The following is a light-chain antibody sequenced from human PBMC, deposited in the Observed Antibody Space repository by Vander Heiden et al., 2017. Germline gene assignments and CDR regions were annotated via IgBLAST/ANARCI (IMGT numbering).Light chain of an antibody. J-gene: IGLJ2*01. Sequence: SYELTQPPSVSVSPGQTASITCSGDKLGDKYACWYPQKQGQSPVLVIYQDTKRPCGIPERFSGSNSGNTATLTISGTQAMDEADYYCQAWDSSTVVFGGGTKLTVL. CDR2: QDT. CDR3: QAWDSSTVV. V-gene: IGLV3-1*01. CDR1: KLGDKY.